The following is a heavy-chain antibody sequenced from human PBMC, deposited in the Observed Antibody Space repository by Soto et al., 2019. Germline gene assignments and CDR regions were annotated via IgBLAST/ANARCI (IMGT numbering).Heavy chain of an antibody. V-gene: IGHV4-59*01. CDR2: FYYTGST. D-gene: IGHD6-19*01. CDR3: ARSVAVPGAHIDY. CDR1: GVSISGSY. Sequence: LSLTCSVSGVSISGSYWSLIRQSPGKGLEWLGYFYYTGSTNYSPSLRSRVSISVDTSKNEFSLRLSSVTAADTAVYFCARSVAVPGAHIDYWGQGTQVTVSS. J-gene: IGHJ4*02.